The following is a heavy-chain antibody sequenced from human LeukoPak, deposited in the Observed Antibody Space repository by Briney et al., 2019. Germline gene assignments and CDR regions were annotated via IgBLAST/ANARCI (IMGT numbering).Heavy chain of an antibody. V-gene: IGHV4-34*01. CDR2: INHSGST. D-gene: IGHD1-14*01. J-gene: IGHJ4*02. CDR3: AGVGFTGYYFVY. Sequence: SETLSLTCAVYGGSFSGYYWSWIRQPPGKGLEWIGEINHSGSTNYNPSLKSRVTISVDTSKNQFSLKLSSVTAADTAVYYCAGVGFTGYYFVYWGQGTLGTGSS. CDR1: GGSFSGYY.